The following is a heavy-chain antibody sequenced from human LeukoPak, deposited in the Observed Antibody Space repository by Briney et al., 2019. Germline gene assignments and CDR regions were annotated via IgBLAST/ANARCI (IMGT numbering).Heavy chain of an antibody. CDR1: GGSFSGYY. V-gene: IGHV4-34*01. J-gene: IGHJ4*02. CDR3: ASDTMEWGYYNS. D-gene: IGHD1-26*01. CDR2: INHSGST. Sequence: PSETLSLTCAVYGGSFSGYYWSWIRQPPGKGLEWIGEINHSGSTNYNPSLKSRVTISVDTSKNQFSLKLSSVTAADTAVYYCASDTMEWGYYNSWGQGTLVTVSS.